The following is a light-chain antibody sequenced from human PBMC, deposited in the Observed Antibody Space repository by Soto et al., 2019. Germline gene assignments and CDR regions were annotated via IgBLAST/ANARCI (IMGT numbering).Light chain of an antibody. CDR1: QGVGND. CDR3: LQHNSYPQT. V-gene: IGKV1-17*01. Sequence: DIQMTQSPSSLSASVRDRVTITCRASQGVGNDLGWYQQQPGKAPKRLIYAASSLQSGVPSRFSGSGSGTEFTLTISSLQPEDFATYYWLQHNSYPQTFGQGTKVEIK. CDR2: AAS. J-gene: IGKJ1*01.